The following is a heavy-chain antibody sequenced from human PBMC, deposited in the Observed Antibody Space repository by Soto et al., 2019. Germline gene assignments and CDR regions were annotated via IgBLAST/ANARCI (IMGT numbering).Heavy chain of an antibody. V-gene: IGHV3-23*01. CDR3: AKYRDHSIYHEFAF. D-gene: IGHD3-16*02. J-gene: IGHJ3*01. Sequence: AGGSLRLSCAASGFTFSSYAMSWVRQAPGKGLEWVSTISGGGGLTYYADSVKGRFTISRDNSKNTLYLQMNSLRTEDTAVYYCAKYRDHSIYHEFAFWGQRKMVNV. CDR2: ISGGGGLT. CDR1: GFTFSSYA.